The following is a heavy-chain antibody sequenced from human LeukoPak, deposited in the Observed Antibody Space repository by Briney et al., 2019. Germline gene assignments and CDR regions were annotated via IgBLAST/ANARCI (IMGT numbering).Heavy chain of an antibody. J-gene: IGHJ4*02. CDR1: GFTFSSYG. Sequence: PGGSLRLSCAASGFTFSSYGMHWVRQAPGKGLEWVAFIRYDGSNKYYADSVKGRFTISRDNSKNTLYLQMNSLRAEDTAVYYCARRDSSGWYSSGGVLDYWGQGTLVTVSS. D-gene: IGHD6-19*01. V-gene: IGHV3-30*02. CDR2: IRYDGSNK. CDR3: ARRDSSGWYSSGGVLDY.